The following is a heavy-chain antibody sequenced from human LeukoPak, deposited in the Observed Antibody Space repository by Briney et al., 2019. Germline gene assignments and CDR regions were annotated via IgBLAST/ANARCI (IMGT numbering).Heavy chain of an antibody. V-gene: IGHV4-59*08. Sequence: SETLSLTCTVSGGSLNDYHWSWIRQPPGKGLEYIGYIFYTGSTNYHPSLKSRVSISIDKSRNRFSLRLSSVTAADTAVYFCARGRRYYDSSGRYFDFWGQGSLATVSS. J-gene: IGHJ4*02. CDR3: ARGRRYYDSSGRYFDF. D-gene: IGHD3-22*01. CDR1: GGSLNDYH. CDR2: IFYTGST.